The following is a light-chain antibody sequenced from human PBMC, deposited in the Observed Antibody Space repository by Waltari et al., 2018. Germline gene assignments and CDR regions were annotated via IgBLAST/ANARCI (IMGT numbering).Light chain of an antibody. CDR2: QDT. CDR1: KLGEKY. J-gene: IGLJ1*01. V-gene: IGLV3-1*01. CDR3: QAWDRGTGV. Sequence: SYELTQPPSVSVSPGQTASITCSGDKLGEKYACWYQQKPGQSPVLVIYQDTKRPSGIPERFSGSNSGNTATLTISGTQAMDEADYYCQAWDRGTGVFGTGTKVTVL.